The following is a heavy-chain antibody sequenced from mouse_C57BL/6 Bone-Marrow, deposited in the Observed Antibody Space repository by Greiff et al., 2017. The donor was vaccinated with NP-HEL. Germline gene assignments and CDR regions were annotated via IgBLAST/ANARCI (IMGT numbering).Heavy chain of an antibody. CDR3: AIYYSNYFYYAMDY. J-gene: IGHJ4*01. CDR2: IYPGDGDT. D-gene: IGHD2-5*01. Sequence: QVQLKESGPELVKPGASVKISCKASGYAFSSSWMNWVKQRPGKGLEWIGRIYPGDGDTNYNGKFKGKATLTADKSSSTAYMQLSSLTSEDSAVYFCAIYYSNYFYYAMDYWGQGTSVTVSS. CDR1: GYAFSSSW. V-gene: IGHV1-82*01.